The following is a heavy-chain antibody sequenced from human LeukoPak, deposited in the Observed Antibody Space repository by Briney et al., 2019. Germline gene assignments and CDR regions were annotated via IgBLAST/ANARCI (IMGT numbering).Heavy chain of an antibody. CDR2: INSDGSST. Sequence: GGSLRLSCAASAFTFSSYWMHWVRQAPGKGLVWVSRINSDGSSTTYADSVKGRFTVSRDNAKNTLYLQMNSLRAEDTAVYYCARGGNYDYKFDCWGQGTLVTVSS. CDR1: AFTFSSYW. V-gene: IGHV3-74*01. CDR3: ARGGNYDYKFDC. D-gene: IGHD5-12*01. J-gene: IGHJ4*02.